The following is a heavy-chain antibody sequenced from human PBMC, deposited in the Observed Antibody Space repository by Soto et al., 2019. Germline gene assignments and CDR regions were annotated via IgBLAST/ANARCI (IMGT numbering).Heavy chain of an antibody. Sequence: QVQLVQSGAEVKKPGSSVKVSCKASGGTFSSFAISWVRQAPGQGLEWMGGIIPIFGTASYAPKFQGRVTIIADESTNPANMELNNLSSEDTDVYYCAGSRIARYFGSGSYVTYYFDYWGQGTLVTVSS. CDR3: AGSRIARYFGSGSYVTYYFDY. V-gene: IGHV1-69*01. J-gene: IGHJ4*02. D-gene: IGHD3-10*01. CDR1: GGTFSSFA. CDR2: IIPIFGTA.